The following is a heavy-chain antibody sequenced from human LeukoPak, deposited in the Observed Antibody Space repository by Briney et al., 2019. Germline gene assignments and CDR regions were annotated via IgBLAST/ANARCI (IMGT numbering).Heavy chain of an antibody. V-gene: IGHV3-23*01. D-gene: IGHD2-21*02. CDR3: AKLERLVVTASFDY. CDR2: ISGSGGST. CDR1: GFTFSSYA. J-gene: IGHJ4*02. Sequence: GGSLRLSCAASGFTFSSYAMSWVRQAPGKGLEWVSAISGSGGSTYYADPVKGRFTISRDNSKNTLYLQMNSLRAEDTAEYYCAKLERLVVTASFDYWGQGTLVTVSS.